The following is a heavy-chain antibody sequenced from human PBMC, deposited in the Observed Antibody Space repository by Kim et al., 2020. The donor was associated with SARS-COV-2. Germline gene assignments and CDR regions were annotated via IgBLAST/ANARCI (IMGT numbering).Heavy chain of an antibody. CDR1: GFAFSSYA. V-gene: IGHV3-23*01. J-gene: IGHJ6*02. Sequence: GGSLRLSCAASGFAFSSYAMSWVRQAPGKGLEWVSTISDSGGSTYYADSVKGRFTISRDNSKNTLYLQMNSLRADDTAVYYCAKVKFGNQYYYYGMDVWGQGTTVTVSS. CDR2: ISDSGGST. CDR3: AKVKFGNQYYYYGMDV. D-gene: IGHD3-10*01.